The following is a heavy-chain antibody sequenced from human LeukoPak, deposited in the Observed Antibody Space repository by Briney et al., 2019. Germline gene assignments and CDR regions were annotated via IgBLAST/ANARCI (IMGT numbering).Heavy chain of an antibody. J-gene: IGHJ4*02. CDR2: IYAGGST. CDR1: GFTFSSYA. D-gene: IGHD5-18*01. V-gene: IGHV3-66*01. Sequence: GRSLRLSCAASGFTFSSYAMHWVRQAPGKGLEWVSIIYAGGSTYCTDSVKDRFTISRDNSKNTVYLQMNSLRAEDTAVYYCARDPGRYFYGSWGQGTLVTVSS. CDR3: ARDPGRYFYGS.